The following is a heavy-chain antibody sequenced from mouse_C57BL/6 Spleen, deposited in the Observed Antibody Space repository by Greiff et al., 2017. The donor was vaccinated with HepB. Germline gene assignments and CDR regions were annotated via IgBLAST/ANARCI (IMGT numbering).Heavy chain of an antibody. CDR3: ASPHYYGSSYGYFDV. J-gene: IGHJ1*03. CDR1: GFSLTSYG. CDR2: IWSGGST. Sequence: VQLQESGPGLVQPSQSLSITCTVSGFSLTSYGLHWVRQSPGKGLEWLGVIWSGGSTDYNAAFISRLSISKDNSKSQVFFKMNSLQADDTAIYYCASPHYYGSSYGYFDVWGTGTTVTVSS. D-gene: IGHD1-1*01. V-gene: IGHV2-2*01.